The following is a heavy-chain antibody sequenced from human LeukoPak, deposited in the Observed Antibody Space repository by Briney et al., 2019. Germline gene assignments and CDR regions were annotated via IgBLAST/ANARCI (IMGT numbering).Heavy chain of an antibody. Sequence: GGSLRLSCAASGFTFSSYSMNWVRQAPGKGLEWVSSISSSSSYIYYADSVKGRFTISRDNAKNSLYLQMSSLRAEDTAVYYCARDGGLLGVYYFDYWGQGTLVTVSS. D-gene: IGHD3-3*01. J-gene: IGHJ4*02. V-gene: IGHV3-21*01. CDR1: GFTFSSYS. CDR3: ARDGGLLGVYYFDY. CDR2: ISSSSSYI.